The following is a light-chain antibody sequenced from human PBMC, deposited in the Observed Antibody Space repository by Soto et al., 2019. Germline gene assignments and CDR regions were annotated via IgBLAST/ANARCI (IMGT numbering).Light chain of an antibody. CDR3: QQRKYWPPLT. CDR2: DAS. Sequence: ETVLTQSPATLSLSPGESATLSCRASQSVDRYLAWYQQKPGQAPRLLIYDASNRATGIPARFSGSGSGTDFTLTISSLEPEDFALYYCQQRKYWPPLTFGQGTRLEIK. V-gene: IGKV3-11*01. J-gene: IGKJ5*01. CDR1: QSVDRY.